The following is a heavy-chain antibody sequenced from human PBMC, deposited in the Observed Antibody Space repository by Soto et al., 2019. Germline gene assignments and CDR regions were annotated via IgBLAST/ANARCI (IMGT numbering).Heavy chain of an antibody. D-gene: IGHD2-15*01. J-gene: IGHJ4*02. V-gene: IGHV4-31*03. CDR2: IYYGGST. CDR1: GDSISSGGYY. CDR3: ARGSTVAAILFDY. Sequence: QVQLQESGPGLVTPSQTLSLTCTVSGDSISSGGYYWSWIRQHPGKGLEWIGYIYYGGSTYPNPSLKSRVIISVAPSKNQFSLKLSSVTAADTAVYYCARGSTVAAILFDYWGQGTLVTVSS.